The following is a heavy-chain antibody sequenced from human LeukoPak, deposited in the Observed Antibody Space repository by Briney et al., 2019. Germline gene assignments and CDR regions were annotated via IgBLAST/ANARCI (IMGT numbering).Heavy chain of an antibody. CDR3: ARGPRNDP. J-gene: IGHJ5*02. Sequence: ASVKVSCKASGYTFTSYDINWVRQATGQGLEWMGWMNPNSGNTAYAQKFQGRVTMTRDTSISTAYMELSGLRSDDTAVYFCARGPRNDPWGQGTLVTVSS. D-gene: IGHD1-14*01. V-gene: IGHV1-8*01. CDR2: MNPNSGNT. CDR1: GYTFTSYD.